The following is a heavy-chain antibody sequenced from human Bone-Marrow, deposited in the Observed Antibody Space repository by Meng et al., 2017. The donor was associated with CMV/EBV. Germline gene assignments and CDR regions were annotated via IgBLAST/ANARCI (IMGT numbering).Heavy chain of an antibody. J-gene: IGHJ6*02. CDR1: GFTFSSYE. D-gene: IGHD4-11*01. Sequence: GESLKISCAASGFTFSSYEMNWVRQAPGKGLEWVSYISSSGSTIYYADSVKGRFTISRDNAKNSLYLQMNSLRAEDTAVYYCARSAYSNYEDGMDVWGQGNTVTVAS. CDR3: ARSAYSNYEDGMDV. CDR2: ISSSGSTI. V-gene: IGHV3-48*03.